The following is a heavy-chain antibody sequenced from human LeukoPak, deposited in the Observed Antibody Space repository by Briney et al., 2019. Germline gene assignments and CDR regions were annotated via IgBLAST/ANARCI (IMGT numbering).Heavy chain of an antibody. J-gene: IGHJ6*02. CDR1: GFTFSSYE. V-gene: IGHV3-48*03. CDR2: ISSSGTTI. CDR3: GREDRFGYNYAYGMDV. D-gene: IGHD5-18*01. Sequence: GGSLRLSCAASGFTFSSYEMNWVRQAPGKGLEWVSYISSSGTTIYYADSVNGRFTISKDNAKNTLYLEMNNLRAEDTAVYYCGREDRFGYNYAYGMDVWGQGTTVTVSS.